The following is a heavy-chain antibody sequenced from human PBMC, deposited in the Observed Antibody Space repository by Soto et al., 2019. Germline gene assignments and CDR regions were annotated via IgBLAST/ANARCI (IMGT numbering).Heavy chain of an antibody. J-gene: IGHJ6*02. Sequence: KPGGSLRLSCISSGFTFRTYTMNWVRQAPGKGLEWVSGIRGFSPYTFYAESVKGRFTISRDNAKNSLYLQMNSLRAEDTAVYYCARDRGYDAHDYYYNAMDVWGQGTTVTVS. CDR3: ARDRGYDAHDYYYNAMDV. V-gene: IGHV3-21*01. CDR2: IRGFSPYT. CDR1: GFTFRTYT. D-gene: IGHD3-10*01.